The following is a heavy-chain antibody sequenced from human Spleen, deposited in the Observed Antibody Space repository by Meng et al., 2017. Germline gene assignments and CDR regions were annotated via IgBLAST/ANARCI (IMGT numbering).Heavy chain of an antibody. CDR1: GFTFSSYS. Sequence: GESLKISCAASGFTFSSYSMNWVRQAPGKGLEWVSSISSSSSYIYYADSVKGRFTISRDNAKNSLYLQMSSLRAEDTAVYYCARGATVTYYFDYWGQGTLVTVSS. J-gene: IGHJ4*02. CDR2: ISSSSSYI. CDR3: ARGATVTYYFDY. V-gene: IGHV3-21*01. D-gene: IGHD4-17*01.